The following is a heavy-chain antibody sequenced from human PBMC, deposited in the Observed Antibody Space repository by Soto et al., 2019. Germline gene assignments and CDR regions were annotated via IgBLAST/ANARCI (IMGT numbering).Heavy chain of an antibody. D-gene: IGHD3-10*01. Sequence: QVQLVESGGGVVQPGTSLRLSCAASGFTFSSYGLHWVRQAPGKGLEWVAVLSYDGSNEFYGDSVKGRFTISRDNSKNTLYLQMNSLRAEDTAVYYCAKWVGEPYYYYFYMDVWGKGTTVTVSS. J-gene: IGHJ6*03. CDR1: GFTFSSYG. CDR3: AKWVGEPYYYYFYMDV. CDR2: LSYDGSNE. V-gene: IGHV3-33*05.